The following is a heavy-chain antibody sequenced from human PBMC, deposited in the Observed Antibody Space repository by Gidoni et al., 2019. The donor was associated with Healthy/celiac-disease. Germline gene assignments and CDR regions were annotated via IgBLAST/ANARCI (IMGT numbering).Heavy chain of an antibody. CDR3: AKDQKVITIFGVVIKRNAFDI. CDR1: GFTFRSHA. CDR2: ISGSGGST. J-gene: IGHJ3*02. D-gene: IGHD3-3*01. V-gene: IGHV3-23*01. Sequence: ELQLLESGGGLVQPGGSLRLSCAAHGFTFRSHAMTWARQAPGKGLEWVSAISGSGGSTYYADTVKGRFTISRGNSKNTLYLQMNSLRAEDTAVYYCAKDQKVITIFGVVIKRNAFDIWGQGTMVTVSS.